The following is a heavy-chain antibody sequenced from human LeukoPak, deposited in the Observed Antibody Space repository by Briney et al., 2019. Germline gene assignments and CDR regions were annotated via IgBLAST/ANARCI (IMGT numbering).Heavy chain of an antibody. CDR3: ARGSYSGYDTFDY. D-gene: IGHD5-12*01. CDR1: GGSISSGGYS. V-gene: IGHV4-30-2*01. CDR2: IYHSGST. Sequence: SETLSLTCAVSGGSISSGGYSWSWIRQPPGKGLGWIGYIYHSGSTYYNPSLKSRVTISVDRSKNQFSLKLSSVTAADTAVYYCARGSYSGYDTFDYWGQGTLVTVPS. J-gene: IGHJ4*02.